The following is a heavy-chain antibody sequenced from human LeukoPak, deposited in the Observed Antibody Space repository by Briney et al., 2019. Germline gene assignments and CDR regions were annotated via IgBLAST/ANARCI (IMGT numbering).Heavy chain of an antibody. Sequence: PSEALSLTCTVSGGSISSYYWSWIRRPPGKGLEWIGYIYTSGSTNYNPSLKSRVTISVDTSKNQFSLKLSSVTAADTAVYYCAKYSSSPNYYYYMDVWGKGTTVTVSS. CDR2: IYTSGST. D-gene: IGHD6-6*01. J-gene: IGHJ6*03. CDR1: GGSISSYY. V-gene: IGHV4-4*09. CDR3: AKYSSSPNYYYYMDV.